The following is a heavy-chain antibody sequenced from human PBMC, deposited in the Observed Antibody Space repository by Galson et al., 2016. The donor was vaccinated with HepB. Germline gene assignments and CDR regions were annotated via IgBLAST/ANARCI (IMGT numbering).Heavy chain of an antibody. J-gene: IGHJ4*02. CDR1: GFIFDDYA. CDR2: ISRNSGNI. CDR3: AKASSLAGTDYFKS. D-gene: IGHD6-19*01. V-gene: IGHV3-9*01. Sequence: SLRLSCAASGFIFDDYAMHWVRQAPGKGLEWVSGISRNSGNIDYAESVKGRFTISRDNSKNSVYLQMNSLRAEDTALYYCAKASSLAGTDYFKSWGQGTLVTVSS.